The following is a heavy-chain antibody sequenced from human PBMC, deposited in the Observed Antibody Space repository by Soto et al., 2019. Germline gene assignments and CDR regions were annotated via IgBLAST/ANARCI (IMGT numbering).Heavy chain of an antibody. CDR2: IYYSGST. CDR3: ARIKQLGAFDI. Sequence: SCTVSGGSISSYYLSWIRQPPGKGLEWIGYIYYSGSTNYNPSLKSRVTISVDTSKNQFSLKLSSVTAADTAVYYCARIKQLGAFDIWGQGTMVPVPS. D-gene: IGHD6-6*01. CDR1: GGSISSYY. V-gene: IGHV4-59*01. J-gene: IGHJ3*02.